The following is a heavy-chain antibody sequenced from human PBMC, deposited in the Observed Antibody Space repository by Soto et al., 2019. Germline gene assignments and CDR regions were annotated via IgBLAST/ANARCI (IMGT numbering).Heavy chain of an antibody. CDR2: ISWNSGSI. CDR3: AKARSTVTWPHYFDY. CDR1: GFTFDDDA. D-gene: IGHD4-17*01. V-gene: IGHV3-9*01. J-gene: IGHJ4*02. Sequence: PGGCLRLYCASSGFTFDDDAMHWFRQSPGKGLEWVSGISWNSGSIGYADSVKGRFTISRDNAKNSLYLQMNSLRAGDTALYYCAKARSTVTWPHYFDYWGQGTLVTVSS.